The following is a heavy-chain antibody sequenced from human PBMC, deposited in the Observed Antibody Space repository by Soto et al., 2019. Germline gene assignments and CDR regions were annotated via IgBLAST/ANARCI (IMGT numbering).Heavy chain of an antibody. CDR1: GFTFSSYT. J-gene: IGHJ6*02. V-gene: IGHV3-33*01. CDR2: IWYDGSNK. D-gene: IGHD1-7*01. Sequence: QVQLVESGGGVVQPGRSLRLSCAASGFTFSSYTMNWVRQAPGKGLEWVAVIWYDGSNKYYADSVKGRFTISRDNSKNTLYVQMNSLRAEDTAVYYFARANYANAYYGMDVWGQGTTVTVSS. CDR3: ARANYANAYYGMDV.